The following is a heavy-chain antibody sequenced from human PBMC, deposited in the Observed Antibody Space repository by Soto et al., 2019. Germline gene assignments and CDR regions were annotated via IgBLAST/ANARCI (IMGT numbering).Heavy chain of an antibody. CDR2: IIPIFGTA. D-gene: IGHD4-4*01. CDR1: GGTFSSYA. J-gene: IGHJ6*02. V-gene: IGHV1-69*13. CDR3: ARAPGIEVATTGLYYYGMDV. Sequence: SVQASCKASGGTFSSYAISWVRQAPGQGLEWMGGIIPIFGTANYAQKFQGRVTITADESTSTAYMELSSLRSEDTAVYYCARAPGIEVATTGLYYYGMDVWGQGYTVTVYS.